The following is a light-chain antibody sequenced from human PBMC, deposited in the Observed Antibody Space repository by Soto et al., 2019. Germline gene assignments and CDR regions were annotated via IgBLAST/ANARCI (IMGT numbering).Light chain of an antibody. V-gene: IGKV3-15*01. CDR3: QQYDSWPLT. CDR1: QSVGSK. J-gene: IGKJ4*01. CDR2: DAS. Sequence: EIVMTQSPDTLSVSPGERATLFCRASQSVGSKLAWYQQKPGQAPRLLIYDASIRATGIPARFSGSGSGTEFTLTISSLQSEDFEVYYCQQYDSWPLTFGGGAKVEIK.